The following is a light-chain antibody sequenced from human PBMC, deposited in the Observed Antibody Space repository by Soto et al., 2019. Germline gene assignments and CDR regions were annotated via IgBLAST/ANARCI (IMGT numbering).Light chain of an antibody. CDR3: SSYAGSSNV. Sequence: QSALTQPPSASGSPGQSVAISCTGTSSDVGGYNYVSWYQQHPGKAPKLMIYEVNKRPSGVPDRFSGSKSGNTASLTVSGLQAEDDADYYCSSYAGSSNVFGTGTKVTVL. J-gene: IGLJ1*01. V-gene: IGLV2-8*01. CDR2: EVN. CDR1: SSDVGGYNY.